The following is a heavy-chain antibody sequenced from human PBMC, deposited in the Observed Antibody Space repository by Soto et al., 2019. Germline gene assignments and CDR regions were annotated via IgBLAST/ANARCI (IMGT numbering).Heavy chain of an antibody. CDR3: ARGFREMATITVAVDY. CDR1: GGSFSGYY. CDR2: INHSGST. J-gene: IGHJ4*02. Sequence: QVQLQQWGAGLLKPSETLSLTCAVYGGSFSGYYWSWIRQPPGKGLEWIGEINHSGSTNYNPSLKSRVTISVDTSKNQFSLKLSSETAADTAVYYCARGFREMATITVAVDYWGQGTLVTVSS. V-gene: IGHV4-34*01. D-gene: IGHD5-12*01.